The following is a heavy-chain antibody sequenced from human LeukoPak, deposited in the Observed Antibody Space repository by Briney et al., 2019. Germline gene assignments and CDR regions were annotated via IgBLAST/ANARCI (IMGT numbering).Heavy chain of an antibody. D-gene: IGHD6-19*01. J-gene: IGHJ5*02. V-gene: IGHV3-23*01. CDR3: AKDLEQSCSGWSASYDA. CDR2: ISSGAGTT. CDR1: GFTFSSYA. Sequence: PGGSLRLSCAASGFTFSSYAMSWVRQVPGKRLEWVSAISSGAGTTGYADSVKGRFTISRVNSKSTIYLQMNSLRVEDTAVYYCAKDLEQSCSGWSASYDAWGQGTLVTVSS.